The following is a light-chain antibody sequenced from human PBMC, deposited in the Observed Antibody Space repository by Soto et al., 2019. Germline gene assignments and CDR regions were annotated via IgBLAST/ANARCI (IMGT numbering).Light chain of an antibody. CDR1: QSVKSN. J-gene: IGKJ2*01. CDR2: GAS. Sequence: EIVMTQSPATLSVSPGESATLSCRASQSVKSNLAWHQHKPGQAPRLLIYGASTRATGIPARFSGSGSGTEFTLTISSLQSEDFAVYYCQEYNDWPLLYTFGQGTKLEIK. V-gene: IGKV3-15*01. CDR3: QEYNDWPLLYT.